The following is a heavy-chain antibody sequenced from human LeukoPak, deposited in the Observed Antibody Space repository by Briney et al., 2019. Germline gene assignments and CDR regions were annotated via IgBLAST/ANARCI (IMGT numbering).Heavy chain of an antibody. Sequence: GGSLRLSCAASGFTFTTYAMSWVRQAPGKGLEWVSYISSSGSTIYYADSVKGRLTISRDNAKNSLYLQMNSLRAEDTAVYYCARRAGAYSHPYDYWGQGTLVTVSS. CDR1: GFTFTTYA. J-gene: IGHJ4*02. D-gene: IGHD4/OR15-4a*01. CDR3: ARRAGAYSHPYDY. V-gene: IGHV3-48*04. CDR2: ISSSGSTI.